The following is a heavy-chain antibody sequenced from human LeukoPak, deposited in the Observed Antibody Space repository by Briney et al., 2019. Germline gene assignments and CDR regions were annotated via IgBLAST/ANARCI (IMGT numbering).Heavy chain of an antibody. CDR3: ARQEEYCSSTSCLTYFDY. D-gene: IGHD2-2*01. Sequence: GESLKISCKGSGYSFTSYWIGWVRQMPGKGLEWMGIIYPGDSDTRYSPSFQGQVTISADKSISTAYLQWSSLKASDTAMYYCARQEEYCSSTSCLTYFDYWGQGTLVTVFS. CDR2: IYPGDSDT. CDR1: GYSFTSYW. V-gene: IGHV5-51*01. J-gene: IGHJ4*02.